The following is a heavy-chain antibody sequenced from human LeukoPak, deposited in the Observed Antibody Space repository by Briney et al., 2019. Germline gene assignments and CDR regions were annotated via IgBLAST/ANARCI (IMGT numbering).Heavy chain of an antibody. V-gene: IGHV3-30*18. CDR1: GFTFSSYG. Sequence: GGSLRLSCAASGFTFSSYGMHWVRQAPGKGLEWVAVISYDGSNKYYADSVKGRFTISRDNSKNTLYLQMNSLRAEDTAVYYCAKDEHYYDSSGYWSWGQGTLVTVSS. J-gene: IGHJ4*02. D-gene: IGHD3-22*01. CDR2: ISYDGSNK. CDR3: AKDEHYYDSSGYWS.